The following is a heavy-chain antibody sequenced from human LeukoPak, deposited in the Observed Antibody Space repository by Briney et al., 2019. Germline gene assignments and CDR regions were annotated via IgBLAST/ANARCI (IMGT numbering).Heavy chain of an antibody. Sequence: GGSLRLSCAASGFTFSSYGMHWVRQAPGKGLEWVAFIRYDGSNKYYADSVKGRFTISRGNSKNTLYLQMNSLRAEDTAVYYCAKDTSLPRTAMGADLFDYWGQGTLVTVSS. CDR2: IRYDGSNK. V-gene: IGHV3-30*02. D-gene: IGHD5-18*01. J-gene: IGHJ4*02. CDR1: GFTFSSYG. CDR3: AKDTSLPRTAMGADLFDY.